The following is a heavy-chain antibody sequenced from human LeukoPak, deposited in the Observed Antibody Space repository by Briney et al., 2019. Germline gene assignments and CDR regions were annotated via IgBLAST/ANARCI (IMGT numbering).Heavy chain of an antibody. CDR2: IYTSGST. V-gene: IGHV4-61*02. J-gene: IGHJ6*03. Sequence: SETLSLTCTVPGGSISSGSYYWSWIRQPAGKGLEWIGRIYTSGSTNYNPSLKSRVTISVDKSKNQFSLKLSSVTAADTAVYYCARIHSSSFYYYYYMDVWGKGTTVTVSS. CDR3: ARIHSSSFYYYYYMDV. D-gene: IGHD6-6*01. CDR1: GGSISSGSYY.